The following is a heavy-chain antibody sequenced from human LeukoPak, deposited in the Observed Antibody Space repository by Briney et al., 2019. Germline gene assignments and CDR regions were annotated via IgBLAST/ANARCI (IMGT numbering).Heavy chain of an antibody. V-gene: IGHV1-69*01. D-gene: IGHD5-18*01. J-gene: IGHJ4*02. CDR3: ARDATQPSLSYGYEKYFDY. CDR1: GGTFSSYA. CDR2: IIPIFGTA. Sequence: GASVKVSCKASGGTFSSYAISWVRQAPGQGLEWMGGIIPIFGTANYAQKFQGRVTITADESTSTAYMELSSLRSEDTAVYYCARDATQPSLSYGYEKYFDYWGQGTLVTVSS.